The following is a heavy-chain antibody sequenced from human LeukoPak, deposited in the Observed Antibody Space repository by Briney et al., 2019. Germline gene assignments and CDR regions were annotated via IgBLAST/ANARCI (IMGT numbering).Heavy chain of an antibody. Sequence: ASVKVSCKASGYTFTGYYMHWVRQAPEQGLEWMGWINPNSGGTNYAQKFQGWVTMTRDTSISTAYMELSRLRSDDTAVYYCARGEAEYCSSTSCYRDLLYYYYYGMDVWGQGTTVTVSS. CDR2: INPNSGGT. J-gene: IGHJ6*02. CDR1: GYTFTGYY. CDR3: ARGEAEYCSSTSCYRDLLYYYYYGMDV. D-gene: IGHD2-2*01. V-gene: IGHV1-2*04.